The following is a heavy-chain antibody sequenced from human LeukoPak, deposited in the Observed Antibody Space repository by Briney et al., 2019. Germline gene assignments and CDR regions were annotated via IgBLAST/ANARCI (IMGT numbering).Heavy chain of an antibody. D-gene: IGHD1-26*01. CDR1: GGSISSYY. V-gene: IGHV4-4*09. J-gene: IGHJ4*02. Sequence: SETLSLTCTVSGGSISSYYWSWIRQPPGKGLEWIGYIYTSGSTNYNPSLKSRVTISVDTSKNQFPLKLSSVTAADTAVYYCARRVGPFDYWGQGTLVTVSS. CDR3: ARRVGPFDY. CDR2: IYTSGST.